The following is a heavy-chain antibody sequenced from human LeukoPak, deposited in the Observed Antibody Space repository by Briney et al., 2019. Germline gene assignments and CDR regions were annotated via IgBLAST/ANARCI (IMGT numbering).Heavy chain of an antibody. Sequence: TSQTLSLTCTVSGGSISSGDYYWSWIRQPPGKGLEWIGYIYYSGSTYYNPSLKSRVTISLDTSKNQFSLRLTSVNAADTAVYYCARAIASSGSKLFDYWGQGTLVTVSS. CDR1: GGSISSGDYY. CDR3: ARAIASSGSKLFDY. CDR2: IYYSGST. J-gene: IGHJ4*02. V-gene: IGHV4-30-4*01. D-gene: IGHD3-10*01.